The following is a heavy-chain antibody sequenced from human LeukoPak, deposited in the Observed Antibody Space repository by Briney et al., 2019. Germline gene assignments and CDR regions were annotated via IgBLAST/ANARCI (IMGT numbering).Heavy chain of an antibody. D-gene: IGHD3-3*01. V-gene: IGHV6-1*01. CDR2: TYYRSKWYN. CDR3: ARVRVRYDFWSGYYGYYYYGMDV. Sequence: SQTLSLTCAISGDSVSSNSAAWNWIRQSPSRGLEWLGRTYYRSKWYNDYAVSVKSRITINPDTSKNQFSLQLNSVTPEDTAVYYCARVRVRYDFWSGYYGYYYYGMDVWGQGTTVTVSS. CDR1: GDSVSSNSAA. J-gene: IGHJ6*02.